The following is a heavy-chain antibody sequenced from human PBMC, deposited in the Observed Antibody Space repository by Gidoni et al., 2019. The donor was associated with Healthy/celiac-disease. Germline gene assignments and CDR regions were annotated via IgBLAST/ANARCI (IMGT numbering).Heavy chain of an antibody. Sequence: QVQLVQSGAEVKKPGASVKVSCKASGYTFTSYYMHWVRQAPGQGLEWMGIINPSGGSTSYAQKFQGRVTMTRDTSTSTVYMELSSLRSEDTAVYYCARLGCSSTSCYGGEGGGMDVWGQGTTVTVSS. CDR3: ARLGCSSTSCYGGEGGGMDV. J-gene: IGHJ6*02. D-gene: IGHD2-2*01. CDR1: GYTFTSYY. CDR2: INPSGGST. V-gene: IGHV1-46*01.